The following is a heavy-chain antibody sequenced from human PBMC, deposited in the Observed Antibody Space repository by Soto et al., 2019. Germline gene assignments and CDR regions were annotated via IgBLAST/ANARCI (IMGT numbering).Heavy chain of an antibody. V-gene: IGHV3-30*18. D-gene: IGHD3-22*01. Sequence: PGGSLRLSCAASGFTFSSYGMHWVRQAPGKGLEWVAVISYDGSNKYYADSVKGRLTISRDNSKNTLYLQMNSLRAEDTAVYYCAKSSSYTYYYGSSGSPSGMDVWGQGTTVTVSS. J-gene: IGHJ6*02. CDR3: AKSSSYTYYYGSSGSPSGMDV. CDR2: ISYDGSNK. CDR1: GFTFSSYG.